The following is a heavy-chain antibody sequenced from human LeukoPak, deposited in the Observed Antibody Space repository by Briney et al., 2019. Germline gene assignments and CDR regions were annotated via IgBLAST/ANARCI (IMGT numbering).Heavy chain of an antibody. Sequence: SVKVSCKASGGTFSSYAISWVRQAPGQGLEWMGRIIPIFGTANYAQKFQGRVTITTDESTSTAYMELSSLRSEYTAVYYCARRSYDSSGYYQFDYWGQGTLVTVSS. V-gene: IGHV1-69*05. CDR2: IIPIFGTA. CDR3: ARRSYDSSGYYQFDY. CDR1: GGTFSSYA. J-gene: IGHJ4*02. D-gene: IGHD3-22*01.